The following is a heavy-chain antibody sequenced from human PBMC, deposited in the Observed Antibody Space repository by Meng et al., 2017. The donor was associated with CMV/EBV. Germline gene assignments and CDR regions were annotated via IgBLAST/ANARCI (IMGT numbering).Heavy chain of an antibody. V-gene: IGHV3-30*04. Sequence: GESLKLSCAASGFTFSSYAMHWVRQAPGKGLEWVAVISYDGSNKYYADSVKGRFNISRDNSKNTLYLQMNSLRAEDTAVYYCARGGGMIVVVYYFDYWGQGTLVTVSS. J-gene: IGHJ4*02. CDR2: ISYDGSNK. D-gene: IGHD3-22*01. CDR3: ARGGGMIVVVYYFDY. CDR1: GFTFSSYA.